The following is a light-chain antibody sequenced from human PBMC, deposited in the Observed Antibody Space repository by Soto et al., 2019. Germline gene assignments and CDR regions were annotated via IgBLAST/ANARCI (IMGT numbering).Light chain of an antibody. CDR1: QSISNY. V-gene: IGKV1-39*01. J-gene: IGKJ1*01. CDR3: QQSFSPLWT. CDR2: AES. Sequence: DIQMTQYPSSLSASVGDRVTSTCRASQSISNYLNWYQQKPGKAPKLLIYAESSMQSGVPSRFSGSGSETDFTLTISSLQPDDSATYYCQQSFSPLWTFGQGTKVEV.